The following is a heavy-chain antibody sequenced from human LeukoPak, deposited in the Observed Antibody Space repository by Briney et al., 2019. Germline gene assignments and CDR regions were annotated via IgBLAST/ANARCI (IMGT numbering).Heavy chain of an antibody. CDR3: AKDMGISDAFDI. CDR2: ISWNSGSI. V-gene: IGHV3-9*01. CDR1: GFTFDDYA. J-gene: IGHJ3*02. Sequence: GGSLRLSCAASGFTFDDYAMHWVRQAPGKGLEWVSGISWNSGSIGYADSVKGRFTISRDNAKNSLYLQMNSLRAEDTALYYCAKDMGISDAFDIWGQGTMVTVSS. D-gene: IGHD6-13*01.